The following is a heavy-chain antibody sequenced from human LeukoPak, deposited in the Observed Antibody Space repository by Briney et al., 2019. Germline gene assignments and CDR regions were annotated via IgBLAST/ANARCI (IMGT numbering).Heavy chain of an antibody. Sequence: SETLSLTCAVYGGSFSGYYWSWIRQPPGKGLEWIGEINHSGSTNYNPSLKSRVTISVDTSKNQFSLKLSSVTAADTAVYYCARGPAGRIAKALRYFDYWGQGTLVTVSS. CDR3: ARGPAGRIAKALRYFDY. V-gene: IGHV4-34*01. CDR2: INHSGST. D-gene: IGHD2-2*01. CDR1: GGSFSGYY. J-gene: IGHJ4*02.